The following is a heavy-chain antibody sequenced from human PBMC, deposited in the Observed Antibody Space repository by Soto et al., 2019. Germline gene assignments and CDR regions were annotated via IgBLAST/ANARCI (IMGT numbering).Heavy chain of an antibody. CDR3: ARDSAVLMVYASIDY. CDR2: ISYDGSNK. V-gene: IGHV3-30-3*01. D-gene: IGHD2-8*01. Sequence: QVQLVESGGGVVQPGRSLRLSCAASGFTFSSYAMHWVRQAPGKGLEWVAVISYDGSNKYYADSVKGRFTISRDNSKNTLYLQRNSLRAEDTAVYYCARDSAVLMVYASIDYWGQGTLVTVSS. CDR1: GFTFSSYA. J-gene: IGHJ4*02.